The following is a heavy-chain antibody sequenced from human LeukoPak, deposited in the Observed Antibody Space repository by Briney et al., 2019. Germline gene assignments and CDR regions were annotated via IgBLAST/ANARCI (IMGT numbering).Heavy chain of an antibody. CDR3: AREEANYGIDY. Sequence: PSETLSLTCTVSGGSNRSSTSYWGWIRQPPGKGLEWIGSIYYSGSTYYSPSLKSRVTMSVDTSKNQFSLKVRSVTAADTAVYYCAREEANYGIDYWGQGALVTVSS. J-gene: IGHJ4*02. V-gene: IGHV4-39*02. CDR2: IYYSGST. D-gene: IGHD4-17*01. CDR1: GGSNRSSTSY.